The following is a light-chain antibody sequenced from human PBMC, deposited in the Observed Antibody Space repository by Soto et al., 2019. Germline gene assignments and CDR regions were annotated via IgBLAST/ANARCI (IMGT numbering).Light chain of an antibody. CDR1: QRVSSN. CDR2: GAS. Sequence: EIGMTQSPATLSVSPGERATLSCRSSQRVSSNLAWYQQKPGQAPRLLSYGASTRATGIPARFSGSGSGTEFTLTISSLQSEDFAIYFCQQYNNWPPDRTFGQGTKVEIK. V-gene: IGKV3-15*01. CDR3: QQYNNWPPDRT. J-gene: IGKJ1*01.